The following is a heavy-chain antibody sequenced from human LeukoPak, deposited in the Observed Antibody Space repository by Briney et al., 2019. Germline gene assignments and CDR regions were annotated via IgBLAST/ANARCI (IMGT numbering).Heavy chain of an antibody. D-gene: IGHD3-22*01. J-gene: IGHJ4*02. Sequence: ASVKVSCKASGYTFTSYGISWVRQAPGQGLEWMGWINPNSGGTNYAQKLQGRVTMTRDTSISTAYMELSRLRSDDTAVYYCAREVYYDSSGYLDYWGQGTLVTVSS. CDR3: AREVYYDSSGYLDY. V-gene: IGHV1-2*02. CDR1: GYTFTSYG. CDR2: INPNSGGT.